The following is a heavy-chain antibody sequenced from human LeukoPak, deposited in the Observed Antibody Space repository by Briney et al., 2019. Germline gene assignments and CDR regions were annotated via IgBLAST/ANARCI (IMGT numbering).Heavy chain of an antibody. J-gene: IGHJ4*02. V-gene: IGHV3-30-3*01. CDR2: ISYDGSNK. CDR3: ARVEALYCGGDCSPDY. Sequence: GGSLRLSCAASGFTFSSYAMHWVRQAPGKGLEWMAVISYDGSNKYYADSVKGGFTISRDNTKNTLYLQMNSLRAEDTAVYYCARVEALYCGGDCSPDYWGQGTLVTVSS. CDR1: GFTFSSYA. D-gene: IGHD2-21*02.